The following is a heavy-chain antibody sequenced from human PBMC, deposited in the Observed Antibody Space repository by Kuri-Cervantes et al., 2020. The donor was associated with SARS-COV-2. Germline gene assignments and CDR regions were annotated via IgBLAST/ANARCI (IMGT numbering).Heavy chain of an antibody. J-gene: IGHJ3*01. Sequence: GGSLRPSCAASGFTFTDYWMSWVRQAPGKGLEWVGNVRPDGNSKGYVDAVKGRSTISRDNAKNSLYLQMDSLSAEDTAVYYCAGDDRAGHFDVWGQGTMVTVSS. V-gene: IGHV3-7*03. D-gene: IGHD3-10*01. CDR2: VRPDGNSK. CDR3: AGDDRAGHFDV. CDR1: GFTFTDYW.